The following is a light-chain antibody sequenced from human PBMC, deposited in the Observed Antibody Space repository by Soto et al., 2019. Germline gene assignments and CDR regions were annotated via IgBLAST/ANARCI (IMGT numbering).Light chain of an antibody. J-gene: IGLJ3*02. CDR1: SGHSSYA. CDR3: QTWGTGIRV. Sequence: QSVLTQSPSASASLGASVKLTCTLSSGHSSYAIAWHQQQPEKGPRYLMKLNSDGSHSKGDGIPGRFSGSSSGAERYLTLSSLQSEDEADYYCQTWGTGIRVFGGGTKLTVL. V-gene: IGLV4-69*01. CDR2: LNSDGSH.